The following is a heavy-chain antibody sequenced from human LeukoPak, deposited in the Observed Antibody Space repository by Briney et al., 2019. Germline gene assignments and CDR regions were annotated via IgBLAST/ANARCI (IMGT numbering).Heavy chain of an antibody. CDR2: ISPSGGAT. CDR3: AREPPLDYCMDV. CDR1: GYSLISYY. Sequence: GASVKVSCKASGYSLISYYMHWVRQAPGQGLEWMGLISPSGGATSYAQKFQGRVTMTTDMSTSTVYMELSSLRFEDTAVYYCAREPPLDYCMDVWGEGTTVTVSS. V-gene: IGHV1-46*01. J-gene: IGHJ6*03.